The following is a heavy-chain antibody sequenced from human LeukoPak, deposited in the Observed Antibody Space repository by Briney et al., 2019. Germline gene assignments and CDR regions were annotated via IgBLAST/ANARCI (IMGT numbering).Heavy chain of an antibody. J-gene: IGHJ4*02. V-gene: IGHV3-23*01. CDR2: ISGSGGST. Sequence: GGSLRLSCAASGFTFSSYAMSGVCQAPGKGLEWVSAISGSGGSTYYVYSVKGRFTISRDNSKNTLYLQMNSLRAEDTAVYYCARTVANSGYDYFDCWGQGTLVTVSS. D-gene: IGHD4-23*01. CDR3: ARTVANSGYDYFDC. CDR1: GFTFSSYA.